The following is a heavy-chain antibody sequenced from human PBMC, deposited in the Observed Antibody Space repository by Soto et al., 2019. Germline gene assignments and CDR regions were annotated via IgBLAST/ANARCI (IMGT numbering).Heavy chain of an antibody. CDR1: GYTFTSYY. CDR3: AREVKFQGALRVGCDY. J-gene: IGHJ4*02. D-gene: IGHD2-8*02. CDR2: INPSGGST. V-gene: IGHV1-46*03. Sequence: QVQLVQSGAEVKKPGASVKVSCKASGYTFTSYYMHWVRQAPGQGLEWMGIINPSGGSTSYAQKYQGRVTMTRDTSTSTVYMELSSLRSEDTAVYYCAREVKFQGALRVGCDYWGQRTLVTVSS.